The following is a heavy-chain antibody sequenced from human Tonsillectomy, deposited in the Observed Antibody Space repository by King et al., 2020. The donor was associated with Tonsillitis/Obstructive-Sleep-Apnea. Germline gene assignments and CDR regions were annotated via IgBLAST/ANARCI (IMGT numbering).Heavy chain of an antibody. CDR1: GGSISSSSYY. J-gene: IGHJ4*02. CDR2: IYYSGST. CDR3: ATRGDSGATTPFDY. Sequence: QLQESGPGLVKPSETLSFTCTVSGGSISSSSYYWGWIRQPPGKGLEWIGSIYYSGSTYYNPSLKSRVTLSVDTSKNQFSLKLRSVTAADTAVYYCATRGDSGATTPFDYWGQGTLVTVSS. D-gene: IGHD1-26*01. V-gene: IGHV4-39*01.